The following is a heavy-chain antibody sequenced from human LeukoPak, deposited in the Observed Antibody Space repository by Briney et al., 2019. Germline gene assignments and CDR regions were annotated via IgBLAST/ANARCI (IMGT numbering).Heavy chain of an antibody. J-gene: IGHJ4*02. CDR2: ISHDGINT. CDR3: AKVLYGSGSNYFDY. V-gene: IGHV3-30*18. CDR1: RFSFSNYA. D-gene: IGHD3-10*01. Sequence: PGGSLRLSCAASRFSFSNYAMHWVRQDSGRGLEWLAVISHDGINTYYADSVKGRFTISRDNSKNTLYLQMNSLRAEDTAVYYCAKVLYGSGSNYFDYWGQGTLVTVSS.